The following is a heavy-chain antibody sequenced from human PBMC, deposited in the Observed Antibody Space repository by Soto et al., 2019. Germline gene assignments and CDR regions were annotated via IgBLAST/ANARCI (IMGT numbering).Heavy chain of an antibody. J-gene: IGHJ4*02. CDR2: IKQDGSEK. CDR1: GFTFSSYW. V-gene: IGHV3-7*05. CDR3: ATETIFGVVTTDY. Sequence: GGSLRLSCAASGFTFSSYWMSWVRQAPGKGLEWVANIKQDGSEKYYVGSGKGRFTISGDNAKNSLYLQMNSLRAEDTAVYYCATETIFGVVTTDYWGQGTLVTVSS. D-gene: IGHD3-3*01.